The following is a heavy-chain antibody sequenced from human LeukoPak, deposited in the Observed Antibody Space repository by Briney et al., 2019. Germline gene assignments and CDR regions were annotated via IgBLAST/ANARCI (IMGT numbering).Heavy chain of an antibody. CDR2: IYPNSGGT. Sequence: GASVKVSCKASGYTFTGYYMHWVRQAPGQGLEWMGWIYPNSGGTNYAQKFQGRVTMTRDTSISTAYMELSRLRSDDTAVYYCARDGEGCGGDCYLDYYYYYYIDVWGKGTTVTVSS. CDR3: ARDGEGCGGDCYLDYYYYYYIDV. V-gene: IGHV1-2*02. CDR1: GYTFTGYY. D-gene: IGHD2-21*01. J-gene: IGHJ6*03.